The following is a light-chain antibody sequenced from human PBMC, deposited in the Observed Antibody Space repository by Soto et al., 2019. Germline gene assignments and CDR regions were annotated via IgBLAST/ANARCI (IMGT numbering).Light chain of an antibody. CDR2: AAS. V-gene: IGKV1-39*01. CDR1: HSISTY. CDR3: QPNYSIPIT. J-gene: IGKJ5*01. Sequence: IRITQSPSSLSASVRDRVTITCRASHSISTYLNWYHQQPGKAPDLLIYAASSLQSGVPSRFSGSGSGTDFTLTITRLQPEDSAPYYCQPNYSIPITFGQGTRWRL.